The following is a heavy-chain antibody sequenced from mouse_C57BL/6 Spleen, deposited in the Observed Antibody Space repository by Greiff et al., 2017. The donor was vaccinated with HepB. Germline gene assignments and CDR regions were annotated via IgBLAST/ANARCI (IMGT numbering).Heavy chain of an antibody. CDR3: ARRDNYEVAWFAY. CDR2: ISNGGGST. J-gene: IGHJ3*01. Sequence: DVQLVESGGGLVQPGGSLKLSCAASGFTFSDYYMYWVRQTPEKRLEWVAYISNGGGSTYYPDTVKGRFTISRDNAKNTLYLQMSRLKSEDTAMYYCARRDNYEVAWFAYWGQGTLVTVSA. V-gene: IGHV5-12*01. D-gene: IGHD1-3*01. CDR1: GFTFSDYY.